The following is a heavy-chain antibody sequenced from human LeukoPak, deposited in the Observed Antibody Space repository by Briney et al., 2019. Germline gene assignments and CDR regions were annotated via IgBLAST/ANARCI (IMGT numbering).Heavy chain of an antibody. CDR2: ISSSGSTI. D-gene: IGHD5-12*01. Sequence: GGSLRLSCAASGFTFSSYAMSWIRQAPGKGLEWVSYISSSGSTIYYADSVKGRFTISRDNAKNSLYLQMNSLRAEDTAVYYCARSRSPVATFGYWGQGTLVTVSS. CDR1: GFTFSSYA. J-gene: IGHJ4*02. CDR3: ARSRSPVATFGY. V-gene: IGHV3-11*01.